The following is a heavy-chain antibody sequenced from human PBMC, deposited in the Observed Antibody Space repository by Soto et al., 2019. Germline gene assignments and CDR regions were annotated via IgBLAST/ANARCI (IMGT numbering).Heavy chain of an antibody. V-gene: IGHV3-33*01. J-gene: IGHJ4*02. CDR2: IWYDGSNK. CDR1: GFTFSSYG. CDR3: ARDKSIAVADYYFDY. Sequence: PGGSLRLSCAASGFTFSSYGMHWVRQAPGKGLEWVAVIWYDGSNKYYADSVKGRFTISRDNSKNTLYLQMNSLRAEDTAVYYCARDKSIAVADYYFDYWGQGTLVTVSS. D-gene: IGHD6-19*01.